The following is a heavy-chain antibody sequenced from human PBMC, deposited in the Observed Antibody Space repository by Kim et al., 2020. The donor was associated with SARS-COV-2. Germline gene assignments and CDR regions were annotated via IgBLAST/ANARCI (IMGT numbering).Heavy chain of an antibody. V-gene: IGHV1-69*13. CDR2: IIPIFGTA. Sequence: SVKVSCKASGGTFSSYAISWVRQAPGQGLEWMGGIIPIFGTANYAQKFQGRVTITADESTSTAYMELSSLRSEDTAVYYCARVTYSSGPTRYFDYWGQGTLVTVSS. CDR1: GGTFSSYA. D-gene: IGHD6-19*01. CDR3: ARVTYSSGPTRYFDY. J-gene: IGHJ4*02.